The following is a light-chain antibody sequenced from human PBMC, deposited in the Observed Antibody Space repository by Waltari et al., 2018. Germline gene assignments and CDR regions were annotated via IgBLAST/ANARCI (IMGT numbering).Light chain of an antibody. J-gene: IGLJ2*01. CDR3: SSFTTNTTRI. V-gene: IGLV2-14*03. CDR2: DVN. Sequence: QPALTQPASASESHGPSFTISCPGTSSDIAASDIVSWYQQHPGKAPKLLIYDVNTRPSGVSSRFSGSKFGNKAFLTISGLQAEDEADYYCSSFTTNTTRIFGGGTKLTVL. CDR1: SSDIAASDI.